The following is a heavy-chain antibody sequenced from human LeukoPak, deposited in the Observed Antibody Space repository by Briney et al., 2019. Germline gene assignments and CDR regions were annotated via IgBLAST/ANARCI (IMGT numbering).Heavy chain of an antibody. CDR3: AKDLHDYGNYVGWFDS. J-gene: IGHJ5*01. Sequence: PGGSLRLSCSVSGFTFSNYVIHWVRQAPGKGLQYVSAISSKGGSTYYADSVKGRFTISRDHSKTTLFLQMNSLRAEDTAVYYCAKDLHDYGNYVGWFDSWGQGTLVSVSS. D-gene: IGHD4-11*01. CDR1: GFTFSNYV. V-gene: IGHV3-64*04. CDR2: ISSKGGST.